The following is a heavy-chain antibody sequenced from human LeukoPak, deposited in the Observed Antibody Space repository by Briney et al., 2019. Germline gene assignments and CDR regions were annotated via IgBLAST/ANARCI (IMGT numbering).Heavy chain of an antibody. CDR3: ATPFGPGGYMHV. CDR1: GFTFSIYS. D-gene: IGHD3-16*01. CDR2: ISSSSSSI. V-gene: IGHV3-48*04. J-gene: IGHJ6*03. Sequence: GGSLRLSCAASGFTFSIYSMIWVRQAPGKGLEWVSYISSSSSSIYYADSVKGRFTISRDNSKNSLYLQMNSLRAEDTAVYYCATPFGPGGYMHVWGKGTTVTVSS.